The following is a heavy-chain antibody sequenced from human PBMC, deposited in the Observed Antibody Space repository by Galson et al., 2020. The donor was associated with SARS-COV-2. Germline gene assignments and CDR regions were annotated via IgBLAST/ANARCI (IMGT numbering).Heavy chain of an antibody. V-gene: IGHV4-59*12. Sequence: SQTLSLTCTVSGASISSYYWSWIRQPPGKGLEWIGYIYYTGSTNYNPSLKSRVTISVDTSKNQFSLKLSSVTAADTAVYYCARDIRSGWEFDYWGQGTLVTVSS. CDR1: GASISSYY. D-gene: IGHD6-19*01. CDR2: IYYTGST. J-gene: IGHJ4*02. CDR3: ARDIRSGWEFDY.